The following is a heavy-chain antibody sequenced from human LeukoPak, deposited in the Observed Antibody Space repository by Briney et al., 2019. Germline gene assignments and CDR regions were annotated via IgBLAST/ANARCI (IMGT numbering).Heavy chain of an antibody. J-gene: IGHJ4*02. V-gene: IGHV4-38-2*02. CDR3: ARRGSSTGWSFDY. CDR2: LYHDGNT. Sequence: MSSETLSLTCTVSGDSISVAFVWGWIRKSPGKGLEWIANLYHDGNTYYNPSLNGRVTMSVDTSKNQFSLTLNSVTAADTAVYFCARRGSSTGWSFDYWGLGSLVTVSS. D-gene: IGHD6-19*01. CDR1: GDSISVAFV.